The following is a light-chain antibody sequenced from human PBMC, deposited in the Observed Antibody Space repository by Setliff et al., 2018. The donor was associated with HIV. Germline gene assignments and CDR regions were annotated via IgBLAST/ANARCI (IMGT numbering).Light chain of an antibody. CDR1: SSDVGAYNY. V-gene: IGLV2-14*03. CDR2: DVS. J-gene: IGLJ1*01. Sequence: QSALAQPASVSGSPGQSITISCTGTSSDVGAYNYVSWYQQHPGKAPKLMIYDVSKRPSGVSDRFSGSKSGNTASLTISGLQAEDEADYYCNSYTGSSTLYVYVFGSGTKVTVL. CDR3: NSYTGSSTLYVYV.